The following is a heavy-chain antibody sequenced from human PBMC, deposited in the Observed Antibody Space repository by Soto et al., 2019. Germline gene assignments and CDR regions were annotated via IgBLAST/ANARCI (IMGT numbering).Heavy chain of an antibody. D-gene: IGHD3-22*01. J-gene: IGHJ3*02. Sequence: PGGSLRLSCAASGFTFSSYAMHWVRQAPGKGLEWVAVISYDGSNKYYADSVKGRFTISRDNSKNTLYLQMNSLRAEDTAVYYCARGGSYYYDSSAQNDAFDIWGQGTMVTVSS. CDR3: ARGGSYYYDSSAQNDAFDI. CDR2: ISYDGSNK. V-gene: IGHV3-30-3*01. CDR1: GFTFSSYA.